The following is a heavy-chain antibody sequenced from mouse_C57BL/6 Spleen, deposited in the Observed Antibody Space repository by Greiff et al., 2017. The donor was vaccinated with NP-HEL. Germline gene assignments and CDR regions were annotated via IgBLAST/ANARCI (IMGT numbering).Heavy chain of an antibody. CDR3: ASSLTGYFDY. V-gene: IGHV7-3*01. CDR2: IRNKANGYTT. J-gene: IGHJ2*01. Sequence: EVHLVESGGGLVQPGGSLRLSCAASGFTFTDYYMSWVRQPPGKALEWLGFIRNKANGYTTEYSASVKGRFTISRDNSQSILYLQMNALRAEDSATYYCASSLTGYFDYWGQGTTLTVSS. D-gene: IGHD4-1*01. CDR1: GFTFTDYY.